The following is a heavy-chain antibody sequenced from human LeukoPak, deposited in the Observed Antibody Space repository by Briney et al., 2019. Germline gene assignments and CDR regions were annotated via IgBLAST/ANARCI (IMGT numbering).Heavy chain of an antibody. Sequence: SETLSLTCTVSGGSISSSSYYWGWLRQPPGKGLEWIGSIYYSGSTYYNPSLKSRVTISVDTSKNQFSLKLSSVTAADTAVYYCARLRAVAGGPLVDVWGQGTTVTVSS. V-gene: IGHV4-39*01. D-gene: IGHD6-19*01. J-gene: IGHJ6*02. CDR1: GGSISSSSYY. CDR3: ARLRAVAGGPLVDV. CDR2: IYYSGST.